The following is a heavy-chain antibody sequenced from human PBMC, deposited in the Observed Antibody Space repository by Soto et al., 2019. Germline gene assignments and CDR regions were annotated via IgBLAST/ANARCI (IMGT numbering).Heavy chain of an antibody. CDR2: IISTGGT. CDR1: GGSISSYS. V-gene: IGHV4-59*01. CDR3: SIGGGRYPFDS. Sequence: QVQLQESGAGLVKPSETLSLTCTVSGGSISSYSWSWIRQPPGKGLEWIGYIISTGGTNYNPSLKRRGTISVDTSNSQFSLKLSSVTAAYTAVYDCSIGGGRYPFDSWGQGTLVTVSS. J-gene: IGHJ4*02. D-gene: IGHD1-26*01.